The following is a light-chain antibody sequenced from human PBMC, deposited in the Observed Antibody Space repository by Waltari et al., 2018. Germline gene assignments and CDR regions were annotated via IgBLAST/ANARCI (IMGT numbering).Light chain of an antibody. CDR1: QSLVHSDGKTY. CDR3: VQGTHWPPT. J-gene: IGKJ1*01. Sequence: DVLMTQSPLSLPVTPGQPASISCRFSQSLVHSDGKTYLTWLQQKPGQPPRRLIYQVSNRDSGVPDRFSGSGAGTEFTLKISRVEAEDVGVYYCVQGTHWPPTFGQGTKVEIK. CDR2: QVS. V-gene: IGKV2-30*02.